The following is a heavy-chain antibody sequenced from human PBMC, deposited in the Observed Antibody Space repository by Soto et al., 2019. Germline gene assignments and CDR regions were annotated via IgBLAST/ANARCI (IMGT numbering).Heavy chain of an antibody. J-gene: IGHJ4*02. CDR3: ARLGIAGIDY. CDR2: IDPSGGST. D-gene: IGHD6-13*01. V-gene: IGHV1-46*03. CDR1: GYTFTSYY. Sequence: QVQLVQSGAEVKKPGASVKVSCKASGYTFTSYYMHWVRQTPGQGLEWMGIIDPSGGSTSYAQKFQGRVTMTRDTSTSTVYMELSSLRSEDTAVYYCARLGIAGIDYWGQGTLVTVSS.